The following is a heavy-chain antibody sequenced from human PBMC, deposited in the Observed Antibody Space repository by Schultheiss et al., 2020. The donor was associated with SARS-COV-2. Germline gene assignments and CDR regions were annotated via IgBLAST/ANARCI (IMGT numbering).Heavy chain of an antibody. D-gene: IGHD5-18*01. CDR1: GGSISSYY. V-gene: IGHV4-59*12. J-gene: IGHJ3*02. CDR2: IYYSGST. CDR3: ARDLLGYSYGDAFDI. Sequence: SETLSLTCTVSGGSISSYYWSWIRQPPGKGLEWIGYIYYSGSTNYNPSLKSRVTMSVDTSKNQFSLKLSSVTAADTAVYYCARDLLGYSYGDAFDIWGQGTMVTVSS.